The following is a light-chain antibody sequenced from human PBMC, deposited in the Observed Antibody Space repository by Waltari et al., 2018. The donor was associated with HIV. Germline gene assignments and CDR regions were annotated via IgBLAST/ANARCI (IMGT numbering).Light chain of an antibody. V-gene: IGKV1-5*03. Sequence: IQMTQSPSILSASVGDRVATTCRASQTVASCLAWYQQRPGRAPKRLIYKASTLEYGVPARFSGSGSGTNFTLTINSLHPDDFATYYCQQYNSDFYTFGLGTRLDLK. J-gene: IGKJ2*01. CDR3: QQYNSDFYT. CDR1: QTVASC. CDR2: KAS.